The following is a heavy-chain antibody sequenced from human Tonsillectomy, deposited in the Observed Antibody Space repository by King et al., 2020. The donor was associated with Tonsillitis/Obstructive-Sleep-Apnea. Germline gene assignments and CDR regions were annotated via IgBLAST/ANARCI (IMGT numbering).Heavy chain of an antibody. V-gene: IGHV3-23*04. CDR2: INGSGDDT. Sequence: EVQLVESGGGLVQPGGSLRLSCAASGFTFRSYAMSWVRQAAGKGLEWVSSINGSGDDTYYANSVKGRFTISRHNSKNTLYLQVNSLRAEDTAVYYCANGVHYYGLYVWGQGPTVTVSS. J-gene: IGHJ6*02. CDR1: GFTFRSYA. CDR3: ANGVHYYGLYV.